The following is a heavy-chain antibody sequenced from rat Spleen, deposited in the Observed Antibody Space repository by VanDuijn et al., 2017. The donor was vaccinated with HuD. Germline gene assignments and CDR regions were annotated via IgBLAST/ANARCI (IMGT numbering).Heavy chain of an antibody. D-gene: IGHD4-1*01. V-gene: IGHV5-43*01. CDR3: ATLSYTGFAY. CDR2: INTDSSRT. CDR1: GFTFSNYV. Sequence: EVRLVESGGGLVQPGSPLKLSCVASGFTFSNYVMHWFRQAPENGIEWLAYINTDSSRTHYAETVKVRFTISRDNAKSTLYLQIDSLRSEDTATYYCATLSYTGFAYWGQGTLVTVSS. J-gene: IGHJ3*01.